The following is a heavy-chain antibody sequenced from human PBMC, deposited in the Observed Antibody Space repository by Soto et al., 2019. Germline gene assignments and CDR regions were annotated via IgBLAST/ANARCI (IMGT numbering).Heavy chain of an antibody. CDR3: RSSTSCYDESCVDV. V-gene: IGHV4-38-2*01. CDR1: GYSISSGNY. CDR2: LYHIGST. Sequence: PSETLSLTCAVSGYSISSGNYWAWIRQPPGRGLEWIGSLYHIGSTYYNTSLKSRVTISVDTSKNHFSLELSSVTAADTAIYYCRSSTSCYDESCVDVWGQGTMVTVSS. D-gene: IGHD2-2*01. J-gene: IGHJ6*02.